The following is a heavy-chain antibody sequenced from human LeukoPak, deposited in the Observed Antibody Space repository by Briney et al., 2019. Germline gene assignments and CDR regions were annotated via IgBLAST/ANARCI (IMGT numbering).Heavy chain of an antibody. Sequence: PGGSLRLSCAASGFTFSSYAMSWVRQAPGKGLEWVPAISGSGGSTYYADSVKGRFTISRDNSKNTLYLQMNSLRAEDTAVYYCAKDLKGSGWYGGYWGQGTLVTVSS. CDR1: GFTFSSYA. J-gene: IGHJ4*02. CDR3: AKDLKGSGWYGGY. CDR2: ISGSGGST. D-gene: IGHD6-19*01. V-gene: IGHV3-23*01.